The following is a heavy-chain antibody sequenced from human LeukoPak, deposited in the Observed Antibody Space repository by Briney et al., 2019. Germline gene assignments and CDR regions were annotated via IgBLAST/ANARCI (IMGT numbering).Heavy chain of an antibody. D-gene: IGHD3-22*01. Sequence: GESLKISCKGSGYSFTGYWIGWVRQMPGKGLEWMGIIYPGDSDTRYSPSFQGQVTISADKSISTAYLQWSSLKASDTAMYYCASTGRYYYDSSGYWSYWGQGTLVTVSS. J-gene: IGHJ4*02. CDR3: ASTGRYYYDSSGYWSY. V-gene: IGHV5-51*01. CDR1: GYSFTGYW. CDR2: IYPGDSDT.